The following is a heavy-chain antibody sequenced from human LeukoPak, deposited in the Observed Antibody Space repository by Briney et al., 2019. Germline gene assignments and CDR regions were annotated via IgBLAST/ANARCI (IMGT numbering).Heavy chain of an antibody. CDR3: ARAPSNYYDSSGYRFDY. Sequence: SETLSLTCTVSGGSISSYYWSWIRQPPGKGLEWIGYIYYSGSTNYTPSLKSRVTISVDTSKNQFSLKLSSVTAADTAVYYCARAPSNYYDSSGYRFDYWGQGTLVTVSS. J-gene: IGHJ4*02. CDR2: IYYSGST. D-gene: IGHD3-22*01. CDR1: GGSISSYY. V-gene: IGHV4-59*01.